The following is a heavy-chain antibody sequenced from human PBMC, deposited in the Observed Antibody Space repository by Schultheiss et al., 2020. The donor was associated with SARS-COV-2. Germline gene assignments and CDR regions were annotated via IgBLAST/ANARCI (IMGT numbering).Heavy chain of an antibody. CDR1: GFTFSSYA. D-gene: IGHD2-15*01. CDR3: ARAYCSGGSCHEGVFDY. J-gene: IGHJ4*02. Sequence: GESLKISCAASGFTFSSYAMSWVRQAPGKGLEWVSSISSSSSYIYYADSVKGRFTISRDNAKNSLYLQMNSLRAEDTAVYYCARAYCSGGSCHEGVFDYWGQGTLVTVSS. CDR2: ISSSSSYI. V-gene: IGHV3-21*01.